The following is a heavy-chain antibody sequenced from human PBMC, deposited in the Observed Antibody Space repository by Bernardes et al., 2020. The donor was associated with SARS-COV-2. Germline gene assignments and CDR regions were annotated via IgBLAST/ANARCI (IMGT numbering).Heavy chain of an antibody. CDR3: AKGSGYRFDY. CDR2: ISGASGT. Sequence: SLRLSCAAAGFTFSTSVMRWVRQAPGKGLEWVSTISGASGTYYADSVKGRFTISRDNSKNTVYLQMNKLRAEDTAIYYCAKGSGYRFDYWGQGTLVTVSS. D-gene: IGHD5-12*01. CDR1: GFTFSTSV. V-gene: IGHV3-23*01. J-gene: IGHJ4*02.